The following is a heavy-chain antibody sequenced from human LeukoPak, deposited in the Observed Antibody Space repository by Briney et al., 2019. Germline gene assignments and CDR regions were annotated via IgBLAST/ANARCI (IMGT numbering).Heavy chain of an antibody. CDR2: TYYRSKWYN. D-gene: IGHD6-13*01. CDR3: ARERGSSWHREFDP. V-gene: IGHV6-1*01. CDR1: GDSVSSNSAA. Sequence: SQTLSLTCAISGDSVSSNSAAWNWIRQSPSRGLEWLGRTYYRSKWYNDYAVSVKSRITINPDTSKNQFSLKLSSVTAADTAVYYCARERGSSWHREFDPWGQGTLVTVSS. J-gene: IGHJ5*02.